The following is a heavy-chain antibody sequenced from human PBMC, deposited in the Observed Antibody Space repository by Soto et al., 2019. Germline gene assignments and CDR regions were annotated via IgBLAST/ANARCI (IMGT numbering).Heavy chain of an antibody. V-gene: IGHV1-18*01. CDR3: ARDGLGGRGVPPIYYYYYYMDV. J-gene: IGHJ6*03. D-gene: IGHD3-10*01. CDR1: GYTFTSYG. CDR2: ISAYNGNT. Sequence: ASVKVSCKASGYTFTSYGISWVRQAPGQGLEWMGWISAYNGNTNYAQKLQGRVTMTTDTSTSTAYMVLRSLRSDDTAVYYCARDGLGGRGVPPIYYYYYYMDVWGKGTTVTVSS.